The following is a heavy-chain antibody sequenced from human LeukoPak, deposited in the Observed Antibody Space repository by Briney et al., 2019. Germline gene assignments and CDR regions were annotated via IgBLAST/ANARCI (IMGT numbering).Heavy chain of an antibody. Sequence: GGSLRLSCAASGFTFSSYAMHWVRQAPGKGLECVSAISSNGGSTYYANSVKGRFTISRDNSKNTLYLQMGSLRAEDMAVYYCATHRRGSYYSPHFDYWGQGTLVTVSS. CDR2: ISSNGGST. CDR1: GFTFSSYA. J-gene: IGHJ4*02. D-gene: IGHD1-26*01. CDR3: ATHRRGSYYSPHFDY. V-gene: IGHV3-64*01.